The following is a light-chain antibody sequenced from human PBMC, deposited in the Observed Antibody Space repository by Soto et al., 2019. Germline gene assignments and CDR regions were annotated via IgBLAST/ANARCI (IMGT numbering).Light chain of an antibody. CDR1: RSDVGGYNY. CDR3: SSYTSSSTYV. CDR2: DVT. Sequence: QSVLTQPASVSGSPGQSITISCTGTRSDVGGYNYVYWHQQHPGKAPKLMIYDVTNRPSGVSDRFSGSKSGNTASLTISGLQAEDEADYYCSSYTSSSTYVFAAGTKVTVL. J-gene: IGLJ1*01. V-gene: IGLV2-14*01.